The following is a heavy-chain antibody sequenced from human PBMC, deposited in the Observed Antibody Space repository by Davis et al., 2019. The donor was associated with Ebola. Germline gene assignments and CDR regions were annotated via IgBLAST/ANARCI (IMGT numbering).Heavy chain of an antibody. D-gene: IGHD3-3*01. V-gene: IGHV3-23*01. CDR3: AKDLSALLVPGNYYYAMDV. Sequence: PGGSLRLSCAASGFNFNDYGMHWVRQAPGKGLEWVAAINNRGTTTYYSDSVRGRFAISRDNSKNTVSLHLTSLRAEDTAIYYCAKDLSALLVPGNYYYAMDVWGQGTTVTVS. CDR1: GFNFNDYG. CDR2: INNRGTTT. J-gene: IGHJ6*02.